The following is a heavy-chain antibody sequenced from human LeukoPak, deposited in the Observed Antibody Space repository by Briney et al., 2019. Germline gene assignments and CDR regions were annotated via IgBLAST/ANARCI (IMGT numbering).Heavy chain of an antibody. CDR3: ARDRVGYYFDS. CDR2: ISDSSSYT. CDR1: GFTFSDYY. V-gene: IGHV3-11*05. Sequence: GGSLRLSCAASGFTFSDYYMSWIRRAPGKGLEWISYISDSSSYTNYADSVKGRFTISRDNAKNSLYLQMNSLRAEDTAVYYCARDRVGYYFDSWGQGTLVTVSS. J-gene: IGHJ4*02. D-gene: IGHD1-26*01.